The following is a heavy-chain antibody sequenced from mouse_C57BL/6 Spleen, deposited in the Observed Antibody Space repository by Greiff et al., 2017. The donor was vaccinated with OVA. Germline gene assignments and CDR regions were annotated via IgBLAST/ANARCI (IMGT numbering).Heavy chain of an antibody. CDR1: GYTFTDYE. J-gene: IGHJ3*01. D-gene: IGHD2-3*01. V-gene: IGHV1-15*01. CDR3: TRYDGYYLAWFAD. CDR2: IDPETGGT. Sequence: ESGAELVRPGASVTLSCKASGYTFTDYEMHWVKQTPVHGLEWIGAIDPETGGTAYNQKFKGKAILTAAKSSSTAYMELRSLTSEDAAVYYCTRYDGYYLAWFADWGQGTLVTVSA.